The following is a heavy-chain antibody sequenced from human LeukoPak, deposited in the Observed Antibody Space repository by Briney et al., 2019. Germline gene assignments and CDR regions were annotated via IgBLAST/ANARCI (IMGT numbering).Heavy chain of an antibody. Sequence: ASVKVSCKASGYTFTGYYMHWVRQAPGQGLEWMGVFNPSGGSTSYAQKFQGRVTMTRDTSTSTVYMELSSLRSEDAAVYYCARVRDGYNDAFDIWGQGTMVIVSS. V-gene: IGHV1-46*01. CDR3: ARVRDGYNDAFDI. D-gene: IGHD5-24*01. CDR1: GYTFTGYY. CDR2: FNPSGGST. J-gene: IGHJ3*02.